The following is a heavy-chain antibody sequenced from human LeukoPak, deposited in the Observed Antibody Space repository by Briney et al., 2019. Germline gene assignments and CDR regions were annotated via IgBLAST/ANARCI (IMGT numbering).Heavy chain of an antibody. J-gene: IGHJ4*02. CDR2: ISGDGVST. CDR3: ARESGKFDY. Sequence: QPGGSLRLSCVASGLPIGDFAMHWVRQAPGQGLEWVSLISGDGVSTFFAESVKGRFSISRDNRKNALFLEMSSLRTEDTAMYYCARESGKFDYWGQGTLVAVSS. V-gene: IGHV3-43*02. CDR1: GLPIGDFA.